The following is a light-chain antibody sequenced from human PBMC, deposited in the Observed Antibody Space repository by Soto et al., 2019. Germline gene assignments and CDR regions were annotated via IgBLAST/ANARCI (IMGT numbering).Light chain of an antibody. CDR1: SSDVGGYNY. V-gene: IGLV2-14*01. J-gene: IGLJ2*01. Sequence: QSVLTQPASVSGSPGQSITISCTGTSSDVGGYNYVSWYQQHPGKAPKLMIYDVSNRPSGVSNRFSGSKSGNTASLTISGLQAEDEAEYYCSSYTSSSTSGFGGGTKLT. CDR2: DVS. CDR3: SSYTSSSTSG.